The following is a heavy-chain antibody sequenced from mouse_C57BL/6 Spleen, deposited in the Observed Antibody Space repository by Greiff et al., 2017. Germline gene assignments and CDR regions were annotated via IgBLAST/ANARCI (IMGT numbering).Heavy chain of an antibody. CDR1: GYTFTSYW. D-gene: IGHD2-4*01. CDR3: ATIYYDYEGFAY. J-gene: IGHJ3*01. Sequence: QVQLKQPGAELVKPGASVKLSCKASGYTFTSYWMHWVKQRPGQGLEWIGMIHPNSGSTNYNEKFKSKATLTVDKSSITAYMQLSSLTSEDSAVYYCATIYYDYEGFAYWGQGTLVTVSA. V-gene: IGHV1-64*01. CDR2: IHPNSGST.